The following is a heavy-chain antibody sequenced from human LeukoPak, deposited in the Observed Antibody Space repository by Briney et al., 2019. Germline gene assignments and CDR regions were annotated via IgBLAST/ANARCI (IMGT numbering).Heavy chain of an antibody. Sequence: SETLSLTCAVYGGSFSGYYWSWIRQPPGKGLEWIGEINHSGSNNYNPSLKSRVTISVDTSKNQFSLKLSSVTAADTAVYYCARGGVCYGYWGQGTLVTVSS. CDR3: ARGGVCYGY. J-gene: IGHJ4*02. D-gene: IGHD2-8*01. CDR2: INHSGSN. V-gene: IGHV4-34*01. CDR1: GGSFSGYY.